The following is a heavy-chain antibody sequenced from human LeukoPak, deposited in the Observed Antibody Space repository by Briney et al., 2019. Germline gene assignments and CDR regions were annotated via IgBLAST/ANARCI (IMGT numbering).Heavy chain of an antibody. V-gene: IGHV3-74*01. D-gene: IGHD4-23*01. Sequence: PGGSLRLSCAASGFTFTDYYMHWVRQAPGKGLVWVSRISSDGSSTRYADSVKGRFTISRDNAMNTLYLQMNTLRAEDSAVYYCARESPYGGNYASDTWGQGTRVTVSS. J-gene: IGHJ3*02. CDR3: ARESPYGGNYASDT. CDR1: GFTFTDYY. CDR2: ISSDGSST.